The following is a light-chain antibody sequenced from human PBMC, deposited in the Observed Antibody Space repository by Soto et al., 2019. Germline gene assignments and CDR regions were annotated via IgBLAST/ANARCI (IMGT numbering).Light chain of an antibody. CDR1: SSDVGGYTY. Sequence: QSVLTQPASVSGSPGQSITISCTGTSSDVGGYTYVSWYQQHPGKAPKLIIYEVSNRPSGASNRFSGSRSGNTASLTISGLQAEDEADYYCNSYTSGSTYVFGTGTKVTVL. CDR2: EVS. V-gene: IGLV2-14*01. CDR3: NSYTSGSTYV. J-gene: IGLJ1*01.